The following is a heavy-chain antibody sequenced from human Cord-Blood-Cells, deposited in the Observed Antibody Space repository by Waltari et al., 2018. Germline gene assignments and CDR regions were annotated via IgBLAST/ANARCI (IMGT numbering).Heavy chain of an antibody. J-gene: IGHJ4*02. CDR3: ATSPTTITRYGSGSYYNY. D-gene: IGHD3-10*01. V-gene: IGHV1-24*01. Sequence: QVQLVQSGAEVKKPGASVKVSCTVSGYTLTELSMPWVRQAPGTGLEWMGGFDPEDGETIYAQKFQGRVTMTEDTSTDTAYMELSSLRSEDTAVYYCATSPTTITRYGSGSYYNYWGQGTLVTVSS. CDR2: FDPEDGET. CDR1: GYTLTELS.